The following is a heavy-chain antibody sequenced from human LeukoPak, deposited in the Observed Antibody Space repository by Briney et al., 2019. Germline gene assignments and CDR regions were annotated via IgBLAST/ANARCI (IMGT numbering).Heavy chain of an antibody. V-gene: IGHV3-11*04. CDR3: ARIYCGGDCPHYYFDH. D-gene: IGHD2-21*02. CDR1: GFTFSNYY. Sequence: GGSLRLSCAASGFTFSNYYMSWIRQAPGKGLEWLSYITDSGSTTSYADSVKDRFTVSRDNAKNSLYLQMNSLRVEDTAVYFCARIYCGGDCPHYYFDHWGQGTLVTVSS. CDR2: ITDSGSTT. J-gene: IGHJ4*02.